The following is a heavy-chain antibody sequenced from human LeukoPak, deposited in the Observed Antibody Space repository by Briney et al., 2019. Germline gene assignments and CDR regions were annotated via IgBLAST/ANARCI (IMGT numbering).Heavy chain of an antibody. D-gene: IGHD3-3*01. Sequence: PGGSLRLSCAASGFTFSSYEMNWVRQAPGKGLEWVSYISSSGSTIYYADSVKGRFTISRDNAKNSLYLQMNSLRAEDTAVYYCARGDHYDFWSGYPYYLDYWGQGTLVTVSS. V-gene: IGHV3-48*03. CDR2: ISSSGSTI. CDR1: GFTFSSYE. CDR3: ARGDHYDFWSGYPYYLDY. J-gene: IGHJ4*02.